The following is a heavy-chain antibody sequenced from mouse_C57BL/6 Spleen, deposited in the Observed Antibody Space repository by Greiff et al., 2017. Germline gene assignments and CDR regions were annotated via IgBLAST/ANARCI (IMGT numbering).Heavy chain of an antibody. CDR3: ARGDYGSPPFAY. J-gene: IGHJ3*01. CDR2: ISYSGST. D-gene: IGHD1-1*01. V-gene: IGHV3-1*01. CDR1: GYSITSGYD. Sequence: ESGPGMVKPSQSLSLTCTVTGYSITSGYDWHWIRHFPGNKLEWMGYISYSGSTNYNPSLKSRISITHDTSKNHFFLKLNSVTTEDTATYYCARGDYGSPPFAYWGQGTLVTVSA.